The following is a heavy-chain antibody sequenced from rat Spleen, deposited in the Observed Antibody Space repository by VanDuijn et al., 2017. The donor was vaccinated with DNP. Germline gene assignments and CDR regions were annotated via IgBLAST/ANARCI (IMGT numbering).Heavy chain of an antibody. CDR2: ISSSGRT. Sequence: EVKLVESGGGLVQPGRSLKLSCAASGFNFNDYWMGWVRQAPKKGLEWVAAISSSGRTYYRDSVKGRFTVSRDNAKSTLYLQMDSLRSEDTATYYCASWDYWGQGVMVTVSS. CDR3: ASWDY. CDR1: GFNFNDYW. J-gene: IGHJ2*01. V-gene: IGHV5-25*01.